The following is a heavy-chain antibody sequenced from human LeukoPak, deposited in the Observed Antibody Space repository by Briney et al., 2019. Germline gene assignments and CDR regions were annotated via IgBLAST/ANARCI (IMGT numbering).Heavy chain of an antibody. CDR1: GFTSNSYS. Sequence: GGSLRLSCAASGFTSNSYSMSWVRQAPGKGLEWVANIKQDGNEKYYVDSVKGRFTISRDNTKNSLYLQINSLRVEDTALYYCAASQHRTRDFQHWGQGTLVTVSS. V-gene: IGHV3-7*01. D-gene: IGHD2-2*01. J-gene: IGHJ1*01. CDR3: AASQHRTRDFQH. CDR2: IKQDGNEK.